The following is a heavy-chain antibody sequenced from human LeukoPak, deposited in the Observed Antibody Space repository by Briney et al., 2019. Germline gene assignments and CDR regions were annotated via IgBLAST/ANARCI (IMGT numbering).Heavy chain of an antibody. D-gene: IGHD3-22*01. J-gene: IGHJ4*02. Sequence: PSGTLSLTCAVSGGSISGDNWWSWVRQPPGKGLEWIGEIHHSGSTKDNPSLKSRVTISVDKSKKQFSLRLSSVTAADTAVYYCARRNYYDSTGYWNNWGQGTLVTVSS. CDR2: IHHSGST. CDR3: ARRNYYDSTGYWNN. V-gene: IGHV4-4*02. CDR1: GGSISGDNW.